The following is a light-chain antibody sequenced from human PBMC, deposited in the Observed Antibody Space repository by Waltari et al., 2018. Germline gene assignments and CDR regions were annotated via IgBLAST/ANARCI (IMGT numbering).Light chain of an antibody. CDR3: QQYGGSLPYT. Sequence: EIVLTQSPGTLSLSPGERATLSCRASQSVDNTYLAWYQKKPGLAPRLLIFAASNRATGIPDRFSGGGSGTDFILTISRVEPEDFAVYYCQQYGGSLPYTFGQGTKLEIK. CDR2: AAS. CDR1: QSVDNTY. V-gene: IGKV3-20*01. J-gene: IGKJ2*01.